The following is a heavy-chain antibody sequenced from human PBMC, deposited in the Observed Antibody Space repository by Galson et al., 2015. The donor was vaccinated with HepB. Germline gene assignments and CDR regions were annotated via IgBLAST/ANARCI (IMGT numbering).Heavy chain of an antibody. Sequence: CAISGDSVTSNSAVWNWIRQSPSRGLEWLGRTYFRAKWHTDYEISVKSRININADISQNQFSLQLSSVTSDGTAVYYCAYGSDVWGQGTTVIVSS. CDR2: TYFRAKWHT. CDR1: GDSVTSNSAV. D-gene: IGHD4-17*01. V-gene: IGHV6-1*01. CDR3: AYGSDV. J-gene: IGHJ6*02.